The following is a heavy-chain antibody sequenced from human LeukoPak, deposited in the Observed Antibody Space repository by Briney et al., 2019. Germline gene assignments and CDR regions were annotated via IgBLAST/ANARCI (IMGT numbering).Heavy chain of an antibody. CDR3: ARDLLRSYMDV. CDR2: ISYDGKNE. Sequence: GGSLRLSCAASGFTFSNFGMHWVRQAPGKGLEWVAVISYDGKNEYYTDSVKGRFTISRDNAKNTLYLQMNSLRAEDTAVYYCARDLLRSYMDVWGKGTTVTVSS. V-gene: IGHV3-30*03. J-gene: IGHJ6*03. D-gene: IGHD3-3*01. CDR1: GFTFSNFG.